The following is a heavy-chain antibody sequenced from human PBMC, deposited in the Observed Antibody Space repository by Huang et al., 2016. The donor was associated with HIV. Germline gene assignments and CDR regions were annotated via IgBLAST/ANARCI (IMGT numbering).Heavy chain of an antibody. CDR2: IYYSRGT. Sequence: QLQLQESGPGLVKPSETLSLTCTVSGGSISSSSYYWGWIRQPPGKGLEWMGSIYYSRGTYYNPSLKSRVTISVDTSKNQFSLKLSSVTAADTAVYYCARHKGSSPFYFDYWGQGTLVTVSS. J-gene: IGHJ4*02. V-gene: IGHV4-39*01. CDR1: GGSISSSSYY. CDR3: ARHKGSSPFYFDY. D-gene: IGHD1-26*01.